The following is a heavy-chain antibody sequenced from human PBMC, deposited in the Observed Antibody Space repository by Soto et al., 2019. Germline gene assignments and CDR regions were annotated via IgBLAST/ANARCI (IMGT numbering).Heavy chain of an antibody. J-gene: IGHJ4*02. Sequence: EVRLLESGGGLVQPGWSLRLSCAASGFTFNNNDMIWVRQAQGKGLEWGSGIRFSSGATYYTDFVKGRFTISGDYSKNRRYLEMNGLRVEDTAGYYCARNGGGLAYWGQGPLVTVSS. CDR3: ARNGGGLAY. V-gene: IGHV3-23*01. CDR1: GFTFNNND. D-gene: IGHD3-16*01. CDR2: IRFSSGAT.